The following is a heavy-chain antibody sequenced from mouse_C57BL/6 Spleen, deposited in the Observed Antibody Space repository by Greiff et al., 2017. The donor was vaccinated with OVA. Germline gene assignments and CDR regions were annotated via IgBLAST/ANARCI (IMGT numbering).Heavy chain of an antibody. D-gene: IGHD4-1*01. CDR3: ARGLGRAMDY. Sequence: VKLMESGAELVKPGASVKISCKASGYAFSSYWMNWVKQRPGKGLEWIGQIYPGDGDTNYNGKFKGKATLTADKSSSTAYMQLSSLTSEDSAVYFCARGLGRAMDYWGQGTSVTVSS. CDR1: GYAFSSYW. CDR2: IYPGDGDT. V-gene: IGHV1-80*01. J-gene: IGHJ4*01.